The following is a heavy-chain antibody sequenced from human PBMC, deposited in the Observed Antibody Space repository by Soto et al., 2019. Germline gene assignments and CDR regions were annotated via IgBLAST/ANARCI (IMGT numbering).Heavy chain of an antibody. CDR1: GFSFSNYG. CDR2: IDNHARTK. D-gene: IGHD3-10*01. V-gene: IGHV3-74*03. J-gene: IGHJ6*03. CDR3: VRGGIEDYHYYMVL. Sequence: EVQLVESGGGLIQPGGSLRLSCADSGFSFSNYGMHWVRQAPGKGLVWVSHIDNHARTKKYADFVKGRFTIARDNAKNTVVLQMNSQRVEDTAIYYCVRGGIEDYHYYMVLWGKGTTVIVSS.